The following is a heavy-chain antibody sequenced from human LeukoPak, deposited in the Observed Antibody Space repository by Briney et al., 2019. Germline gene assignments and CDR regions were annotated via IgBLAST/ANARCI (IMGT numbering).Heavy chain of an antibody. CDR3: ARHDLVGADGDFDY. D-gene: IGHD1-26*01. V-gene: IGHV4-34*01. Sequence: SETLSLTCAVYGGSFSGYYWSWIRQPPGKGLEWIGSIYYSGSTYYNPSLKSRVTISVDTSKNQFSLKLSSVTAADTAVYYCARHDLVGADGDFDYWGQGTLVTVSS. J-gene: IGHJ4*02. CDR1: GGSFSGYY. CDR2: IYYSGST.